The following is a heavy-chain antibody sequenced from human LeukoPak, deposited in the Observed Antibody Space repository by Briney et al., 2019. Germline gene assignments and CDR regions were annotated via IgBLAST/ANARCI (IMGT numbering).Heavy chain of an antibody. D-gene: IGHD3-10*01. CDR2: IYTSGST. CDR1: GGSICSYY. CDR3: AREGSGSYLGYYYYMDV. Sequence: PSETLSLTCTVSGGSICSYYWSWIRQPAGKGLEWIGRIYTSGSTNYNPSLKSRVTISADKSKKQFSLKLSSVTAADTAVYYCAREGSGSYLGYYYYMDVWGKGTTVTVSS. J-gene: IGHJ6*03. V-gene: IGHV4-4*07.